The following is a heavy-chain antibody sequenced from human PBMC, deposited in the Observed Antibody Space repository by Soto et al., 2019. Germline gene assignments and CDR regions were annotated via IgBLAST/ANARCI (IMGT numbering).Heavy chain of an antibody. CDR3: AREPRATIFGVVTSDY. CDR1: GFTVSSNY. J-gene: IGHJ4*02. CDR2: IYSGGST. Sequence: EVQLVESGGGLVQPGGSLRLSCAASGFTVSSNYMSWVRQAPGKGLEWVSVIYSGGSTYYADSVKGRFTIPRDNSKNTLYLQMNSLRAEDTAVYYCAREPRATIFGVVTSDYWGQGTLVTVSS. D-gene: IGHD3-3*01. V-gene: IGHV3-66*01.